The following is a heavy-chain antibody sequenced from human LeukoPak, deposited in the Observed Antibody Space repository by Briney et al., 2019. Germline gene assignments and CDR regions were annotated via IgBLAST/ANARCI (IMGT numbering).Heavy chain of an antibody. J-gene: IGHJ4*02. Sequence: SETLSLTCTVSGGSISSYYWSWIRQPAGKGLEWIGRIYTSASTNYNPSLKSRVTMSVDTSKNQFSLKLSSVTAAGTAVYYCARGYYSGYYFFDGGLHFDYWGQGTLVTVSS. CDR2: IYTSAST. V-gene: IGHV4-4*07. D-gene: IGHD3-22*01. CDR1: GGSISSYY. CDR3: ARGYYSGYYFFDGGLHFDY.